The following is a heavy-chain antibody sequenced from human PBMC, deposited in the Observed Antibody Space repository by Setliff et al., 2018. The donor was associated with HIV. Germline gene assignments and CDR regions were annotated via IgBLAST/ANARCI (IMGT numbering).Heavy chain of an antibody. CDR1: GGTFSSYV. J-gene: IGHJ5*02. V-gene: IGHV1-69*05. CDR3: ALPYCSGGNCWSSASLPPAGWCDP. Sequence: SVKVSCKASGGTFSSYVISWVRQAPGQGPEWMGGIIPMYGVTNYAQKFQGRVTIPTDEATSTAYMELSSLSSEDTAVYYCALPYCSGGNCWSSASLPPAGWCDPWGQGTLVTVS. CDR2: IIPMYGVT. D-gene: IGHD2-15*01.